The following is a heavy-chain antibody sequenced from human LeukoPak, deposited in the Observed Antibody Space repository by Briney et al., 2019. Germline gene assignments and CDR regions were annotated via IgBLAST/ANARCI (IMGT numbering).Heavy chain of an antibody. CDR2: ISGSGGST. V-gene: IGHV3-23*01. D-gene: IGHD5-12*01. CDR3: ARDLTPEGLRHDAFDI. J-gene: IGHJ3*02. Sequence: QPGGSLRLSCAASGFTFSSYAMSWVRQAPGKGLEWVSAISGSGGSTYYADSVKGRFTISRDNSKNTLYLQMNSLRAEDTAVYYCARDLTPEGLRHDAFDIWGQGTMVTVSS. CDR1: GFTFSSYA.